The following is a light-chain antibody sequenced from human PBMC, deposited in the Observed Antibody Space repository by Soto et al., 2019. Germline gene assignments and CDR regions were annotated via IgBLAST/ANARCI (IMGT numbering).Light chain of an antibody. CDR1: QDISNY. CDR2: DAS. CDR3: QQYDNLPYT. Sequence: DIQMTQSPSSLSASVGDRVTITCQASQDISNYLNWYQQKPGKAPKLLIYDASNLETGVPSRFSGSGSGTDFNFTISSLQPEDTATYYCQQYDNLPYTFGQGTKLEIK. J-gene: IGKJ2*01. V-gene: IGKV1-33*01.